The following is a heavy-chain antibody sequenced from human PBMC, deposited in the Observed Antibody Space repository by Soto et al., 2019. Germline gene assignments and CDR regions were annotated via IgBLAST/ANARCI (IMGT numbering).Heavy chain of an antibody. V-gene: IGHV1-69*13. J-gene: IGHJ6*02. CDR2: IIPIFGTA. Sequence: SVKVSCRASGGTFSSYAISWVRQAPGQGLEWMGGIIPIFGTANYAQKFQGRVTITADESTSTAYMELSSLRSEDTAVYYCARAVAARPGYYYGMDVWGQGTTVTVSS. CDR3: ARAVAARPGYYYGMDV. CDR1: GGTFSSYA. D-gene: IGHD6-6*01.